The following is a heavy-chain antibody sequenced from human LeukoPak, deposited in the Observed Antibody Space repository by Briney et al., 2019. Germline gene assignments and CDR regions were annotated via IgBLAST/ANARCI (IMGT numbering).Heavy chain of an antibody. J-gene: IGHJ6*03. CDR2: ISYDASNK. D-gene: IGHD5-18*01. CDR3: AKGSGYSYVYYYMDV. Sequence: GGSLRLSCAASGFTFSSYAMHWVRQAPGKGLEWWAVISYDASNKYYAASVKGRFTISRDNSKNTLYLQMNSLRAEDTAVYYCAKGSGYSYVYYYMDVWGKGTTVTVSS. CDR1: GFTFSSYA. V-gene: IGHV3-30-3*01.